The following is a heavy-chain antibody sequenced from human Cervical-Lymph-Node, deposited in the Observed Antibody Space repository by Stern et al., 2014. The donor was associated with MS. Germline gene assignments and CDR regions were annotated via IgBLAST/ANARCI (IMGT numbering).Heavy chain of an antibody. J-gene: IGHJ6*02. Sequence: QVQLVQSGAEVKKPGASVKVSCKGSGYTLTEMSMHWVRQAPGKGLEWMGGYDPQHGETVYAQKTQGRVTMAEDRSTDTAYMELTSLRSDDTAVYYCATHRGRVTYYYGLDVWGQGTTVTVSS. V-gene: IGHV1-24*01. D-gene: IGHD2-21*02. CDR3: ATHRGRVTYYYGLDV. CDR2: YDPQHGET. CDR1: GYTLTEMS.